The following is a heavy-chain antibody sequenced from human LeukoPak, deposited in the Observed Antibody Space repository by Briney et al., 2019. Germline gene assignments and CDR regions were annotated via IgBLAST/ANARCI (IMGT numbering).Heavy chain of an antibody. J-gene: IGHJ6*03. CDR3: AVGYDFWSGYPLGRWDYMDV. V-gene: IGHV1-69*05. CDR1: GGTFSSYA. CDR2: IIPIFGTA. D-gene: IGHD3-3*01. Sequence: SVKVSCKASGGTFSSYAISWVRQAPGQGLKWMGGIIPIFGTANYAQKFQGRVTITTDESTSTAYMELSSLRSEDTAVYYCAVGYDFWSGYPLGRWDYMDVWGKGTTVTVSS.